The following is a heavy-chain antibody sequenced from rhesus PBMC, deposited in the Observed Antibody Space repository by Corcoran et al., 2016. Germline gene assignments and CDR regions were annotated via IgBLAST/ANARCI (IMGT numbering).Heavy chain of an antibody. CDR1: GGPISSSNW. CDR2: ISGSSGST. J-gene: IGHJ4*01. D-gene: IGHD1-44*01. CDR3: ARPRSGY. V-gene: IGHV4-65*02. Sequence: QVQLQESGPGLVKPSETLSLTCAVSGGPISSSNWWSWIRQPPGKGLEWIGYISGSSGSTYYNPSLKSRVTISKDTSKNQFSLKLSSVTAADTAVYYCARPRSGYWGQGVLVTVSS.